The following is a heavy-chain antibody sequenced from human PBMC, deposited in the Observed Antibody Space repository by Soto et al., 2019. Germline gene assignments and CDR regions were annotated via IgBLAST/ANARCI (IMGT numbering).Heavy chain of an antibody. CDR3: ARHQSIAVAGRLYFAS. CDR1: GFTFSSYE. J-gene: IGHJ4*02. V-gene: IGHV3-48*03. CDR2: ISSSGSTI. D-gene: IGHD6-19*01. Sequence: GGSLRLSCAASGFTFSSYEMNWVRQAPGKGLEWVSYISSSGSTIYYADSVKGRFTISRDNAKNSLYLQMNSLRAEDTAVYYCARHQSIAVAGRLYFASWGRGTLATASP.